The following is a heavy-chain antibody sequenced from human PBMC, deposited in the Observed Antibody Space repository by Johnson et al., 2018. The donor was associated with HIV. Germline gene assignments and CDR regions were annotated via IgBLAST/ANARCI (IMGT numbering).Heavy chain of an antibody. Sequence: RQAPGKGLEWVSYISSSGSTIYYADSVKGRFTISRDNAKNSLYLQMNSLKTEDTAVYYCTTDDVVPPAFDIWGQGTMVTVSS. J-gene: IGHJ3*02. CDR3: TTDDVVPPAFDI. CDR2: ISSSGSTI. D-gene: IGHD2-15*01. V-gene: IGHV3-11*01.